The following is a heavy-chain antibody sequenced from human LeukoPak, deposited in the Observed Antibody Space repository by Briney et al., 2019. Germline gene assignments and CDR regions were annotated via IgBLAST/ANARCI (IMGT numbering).Heavy chain of an antibody. CDR1: GFIVSSNY. CDR2: IYSGGST. D-gene: IGHD5-18*01. J-gene: IGHJ6*02. Sequence: GGSLRLSCAASGFIVSSNYMSWVRQAPGKGLEWISIIYSGGSTYYADSVKGRFTISRDNSKNTLHLQMNSLRAEDTAVYYCARDPGYSYGKDYYYGMDVWGQGTTVTVSS. V-gene: IGHV3-53*01. CDR3: ARDPGYSYGKDYYYGMDV.